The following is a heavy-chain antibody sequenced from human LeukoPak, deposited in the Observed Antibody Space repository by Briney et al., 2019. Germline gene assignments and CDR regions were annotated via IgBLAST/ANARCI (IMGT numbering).Heavy chain of an antibody. V-gene: IGHV3-53*01. Sequence: GGSLRLSCAASGFTVSSNYMSWVRQAPGKGLEWVSVIYSGGSTYYADSVKGRFTISRDNSKNTLFLQMNSLRVEDTAPYYCAKSVAIYFYYGLDVWGQGTTVTVSS. CDR1: GFTVSSNY. D-gene: IGHD3-3*01. J-gene: IGHJ6*02. CDR3: AKSVAIYFYYGLDV. CDR2: IYSGGST.